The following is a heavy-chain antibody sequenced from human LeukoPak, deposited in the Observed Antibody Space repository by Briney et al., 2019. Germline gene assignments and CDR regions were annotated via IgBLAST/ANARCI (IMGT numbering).Heavy chain of an antibody. D-gene: IGHD3-10*01. CDR1: GGSISSSSYY. Sequence: SETLSLTCTVSGGSISSSSYYWGWIRQPPGKGLEWIGSIYYSGSTYYNPSLKSRVTISVDTSKNQFSLKLSSVTAADTAVYYCASHPGGFGESYNWFDPWGQGTLVTVSS. V-gene: IGHV4-39*01. J-gene: IGHJ5*02. CDR2: IYYSGST. CDR3: ASHPGGFGESYNWFDP.